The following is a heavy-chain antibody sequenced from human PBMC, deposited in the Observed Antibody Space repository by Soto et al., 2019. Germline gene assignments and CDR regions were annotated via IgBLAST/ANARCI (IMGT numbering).Heavy chain of an antibody. D-gene: IGHD2-8*02. Sequence: EVQLVESGGGLVKPGGSLRLSCAASGFTFSSYSMNWVRQAPGKGLEWVSSISSSGSYIYYADSVRGRFTISRDNARNSLPQQMKGVRDGETSVYYCAKPLMTSGDWFKSGGQGTLVPVPS. CDR1: GFTFSSYS. CDR3: AKPLMTSGDWFKS. V-gene: IGHV3-21*01. CDR2: ISSSGSYI. J-gene: IGHJ5*01.